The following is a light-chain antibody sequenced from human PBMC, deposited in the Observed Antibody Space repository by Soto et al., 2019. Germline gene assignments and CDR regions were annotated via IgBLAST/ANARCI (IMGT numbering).Light chain of an antibody. J-gene: IGKJ3*01. V-gene: IGKV1-9*01. Sequence: DIQLTQSPSFLSASVGDRVTITCRASQGISSYLAWYQQKPGKAPKLLIYAASTLQSGVPSRFSGSGSGTEFTLIISSLQPEDFATYYCQQLNSYLSFTFGPGTKVDIK. CDR1: QGISSY. CDR3: QQLNSYLSFT. CDR2: AAS.